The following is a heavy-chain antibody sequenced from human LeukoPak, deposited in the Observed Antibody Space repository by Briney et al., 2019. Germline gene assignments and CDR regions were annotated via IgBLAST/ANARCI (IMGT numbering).Heavy chain of an antibody. CDR3: ARKPIINNAWYYFDY. V-gene: IGHV4-39*07. CDR2: VYYSGSA. Sequence: PSETLSLTCTVSGGSVCSGTYYWSWIRQSPGKGLEWIGNVYYSGSAYYNPSLKSRVTMSVDTSKNQFSLKLSSVTAADTAVYYCARKPIINNAWYYFDYWGQGTLVTVSS. J-gene: IGHJ4*02. D-gene: IGHD1/OR15-1a*01. CDR1: GGSVCSGTYY.